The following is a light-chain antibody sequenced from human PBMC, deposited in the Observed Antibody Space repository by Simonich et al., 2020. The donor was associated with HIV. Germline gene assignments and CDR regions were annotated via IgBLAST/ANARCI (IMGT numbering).Light chain of an antibody. J-gene: IGKJ1*01. CDR3: QQNYSTPWT. CDR1: QSVLHNYQHKNY. V-gene: IGKV4-1*01. Sequence: DIVVTQSPDSLPVSLGERATINCKSSQSVLHNYQHKNYLPWNQQKPGQPPKLLIYWASNRESGVPDRCSGSGSGTDFPTTISSLQAEEGGVYYGQQNYSTPWTFGQGTKVEIK. CDR2: WAS.